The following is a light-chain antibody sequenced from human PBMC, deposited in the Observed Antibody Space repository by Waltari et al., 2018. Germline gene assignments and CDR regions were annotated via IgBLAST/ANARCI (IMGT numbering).Light chain of an antibody. Sequence: IQMTQSPSSLSASVGDTVTITCRASQSISSWLAWYQQKPGKVPKLLIYKASSLQSGVPSRFSGSGSGTDFTLTISSLQPEDFATYYCLQYSSSPHSFGQGTKVEIK. CDR1: QSISSW. CDR2: KAS. J-gene: IGKJ2*03. V-gene: IGKV1-12*01. CDR3: LQYSSSPHS.